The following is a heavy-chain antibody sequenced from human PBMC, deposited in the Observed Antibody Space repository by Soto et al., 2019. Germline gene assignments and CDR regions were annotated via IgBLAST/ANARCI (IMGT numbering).Heavy chain of an antibody. CDR1: GYTFTGYY. CDR3: ARADCSGGICYASNYYDYGTDV. J-gene: IGHJ6*02. V-gene: IGHV1-2*04. CDR2: INPNSGGT. D-gene: IGHD2-15*01. Sequence: ASVKVSCKASGYTFTGYYMHWVRQAPGQGLEWMGWINPNSGGTNYAQKFQGWVTMTRDTSISTAYMELSRLRSDDTAVYYCARADCSGGICYASNYYDYGTDVWGQGTTVTAP.